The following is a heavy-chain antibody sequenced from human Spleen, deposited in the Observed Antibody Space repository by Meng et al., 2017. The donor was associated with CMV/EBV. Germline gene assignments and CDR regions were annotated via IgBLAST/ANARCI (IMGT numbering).Heavy chain of an antibody. CDR1: GNRLDDFY. J-gene: IGHJ5*02. CDR2: TDPNNGNT. V-gene: IGHV1-8*02. D-gene: IGHD3-3*01. CDR3: AKADRDFDFWSGFPRFDP. Sequence: ASVKVSCKASGNRLDDFYLHWLRQATGQGLEWMGRTDPNNGNTGYAQKFQGIVTMTRDTSINTAYMELSSLRSDDTAIYYCAKADRDFDFWSGFPRFDPWGQGTLVTVSS.